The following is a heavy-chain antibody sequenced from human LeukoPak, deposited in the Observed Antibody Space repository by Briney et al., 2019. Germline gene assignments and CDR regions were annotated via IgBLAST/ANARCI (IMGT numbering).Heavy chain of an antibody. J-gene: IGHJ5*02. CDR1: GFTFSSCA. D-gene: IGHD2-2*02. V-gene: IGHV3-23*01. Sequence: PGGSLRLSCAASGFTFSSCAMSWVRQAPGKGLEWVSAISGSGGSTYYADSVKGRFTISRDNSKNTLYLQMNSLRAEDTAVYYCAGAPLGYCSSTSCYTAFGWFDPWGQGTLVTVSS. CDR2: ISGSGGST. CDR3: AGAPLGYCSSTSCYTAFGWFDP.